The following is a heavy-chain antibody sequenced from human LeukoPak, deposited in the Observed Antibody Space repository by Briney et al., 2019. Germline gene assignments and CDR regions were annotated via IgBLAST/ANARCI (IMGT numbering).Heavy chain of an antibody. Sequence: PSETLSLTCTVSGASISSYSWSWIRQPPGKGLEWIGYIYYSGSTNYNPSLESRVTISVDTSKNQFSLKLSSVTAADTAVYYCASLGYSYGIDYWGQGTLVTVSS. CDR2: IYYSGST. J-gene: IGHJ4*02. CDR3: ASLGYSYGIDY. D-gene: IGHD5-18*01. CDR1: GASISSYS. V-gene: IGHV4-59*08.